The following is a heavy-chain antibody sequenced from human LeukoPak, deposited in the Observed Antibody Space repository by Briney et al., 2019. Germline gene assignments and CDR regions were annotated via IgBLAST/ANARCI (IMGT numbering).Heavy chain of an antibody. D-gene: IGHD3-10*01. CDR2: IQYDGSNK. J-gene: IGHJ4*02. CDR1: GCTFSSYA. CDR3: AKTLYGTGSYYLFDY. Sequence: SGXSLRLSCAASGCTFSSYAMSWGRQARGKGLEWVAFIQYDGSNKYYADSVKGRFTIYRENSKNRMYLQMNSLRAEDTAVYYCAKTLYGTGSYYLFDYWGQGTLVTVSS. V-gene: IGHV3-30*02.